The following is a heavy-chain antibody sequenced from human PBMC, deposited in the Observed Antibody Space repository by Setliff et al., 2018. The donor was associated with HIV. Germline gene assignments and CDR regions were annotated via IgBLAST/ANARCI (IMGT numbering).Heavy chain of an antibody. Sequence: NPSETLSLTCTVSGGSISSNNYYWGWIRQPPGKGPQWIGSIYQSGSIYYNPSLQSRVTISVDSSKNQFSLNLFSVTAADTAVYYCARPRRVRSRAWYWFDIWGQGTLVTVSS. CDR1: GGSISSNNYY. V-gene: IGHV4-39*07. J-gene: IGHJ5*02. CDR3: ARPRRVRSRAWYWFDI. D-gene: IGHD6-19*01. CDR2: IYQSGSI.